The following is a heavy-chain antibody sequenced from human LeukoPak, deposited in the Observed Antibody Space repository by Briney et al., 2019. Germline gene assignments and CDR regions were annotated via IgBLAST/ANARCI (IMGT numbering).Heavy chain of an antibody. V-gene: IGHV3-30*04. CDR1: GFTFSSYA. D-gene: IGHD3-22*01. CDR3: AGSGVTYYYDSSGSGDAFDI. J-gene: IGHJ3*02. CDR2: ISYDGSNK. Sequence: GGSLRLSCAASGFTFSSYAMHWVRQAPGKGLEWVAVISYDGSNKYYADSVKGRFTISRDNSKNTLYLQMNSLRAEDTAVYYCAGSGVTYYYDSSGSGDAFDIWGQGTMVTVSS.